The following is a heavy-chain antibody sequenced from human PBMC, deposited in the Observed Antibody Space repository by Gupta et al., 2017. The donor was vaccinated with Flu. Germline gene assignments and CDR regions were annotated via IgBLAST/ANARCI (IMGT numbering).Heavy chain of an antibody. J-gene: IGHJ4*02. V-gene: IGHV4-39*01. CDR2: VGYGGRT. D-gene: IGHD1-26*01. Sequence: DCIGQAPGKGLEWVVTVGYGGRTYYNPSLQSRVTISVDTSKNQFSLKLSSVTVADTAMYYWARRDGVSYHSYWGQGTLVTVSS. CDR3: ARRDGVSYHSY.